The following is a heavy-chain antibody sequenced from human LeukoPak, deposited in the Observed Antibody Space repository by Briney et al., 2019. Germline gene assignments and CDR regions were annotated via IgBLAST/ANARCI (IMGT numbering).Heavy chain of an antibody. CDR2: INPNSGGT. D-gene: IGHD5-12*01. Sequence: ASVKVSCKASGYTFTGYYMHWVRQAPGQGLEWMGWINPNSGGTNYAQKFQGRVTMTRDTSISTAYLQWSSLKASDTAMYYCARSEWGIVATDWGQGTLVTVSS. CDR1: GYTFTGYY. J-gene: IGHJ4*02. CDR3: ARSEWGIVATD. V-gene: IGHV1-2*02.